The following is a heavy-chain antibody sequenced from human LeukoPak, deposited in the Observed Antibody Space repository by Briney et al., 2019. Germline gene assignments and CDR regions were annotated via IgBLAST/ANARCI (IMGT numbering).Heavy chain of an antibody. D-gene: IGHD6-19*01. CDR1: GGSFSGYY. CDR3: ARGRGGSGWYNYYYGMDV. CDR2: INHSGST. Sequence: SETLSLTCAVYGGSFSGYYWSWIRQPPGKGLEWIGEINHSGSTNYNPSLKSRVTISVDTSKNQFSLKLSSVTAADTAVYYRARGRGGSGWYNYYYGMDVWGQGTTVTVSS. V-gene: IGHV4-34*01. J-gene: IGHJ6*02.